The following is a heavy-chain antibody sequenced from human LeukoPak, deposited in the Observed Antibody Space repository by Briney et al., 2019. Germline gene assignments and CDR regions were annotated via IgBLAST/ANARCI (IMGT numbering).Heavy chain of an antibody. Sequence: GESLRLSCAASGFTFSSYAMHWVRQAPGKGLEWVAVISYDGSNKYYADSVKGRFTISRDNSKNTLYLQMNSLRAEDTAVYYCAHYGSGSRAEDYWGQGTLVTVSS. V-gene: IGHV3-30*04. CDR2: ISYDGSNK. CDR1: GFTFSSYA. CDR3: AHYGSGSRAEDY. J-gene: IGHJ4*02. D-gene: IGHD3-10*01.